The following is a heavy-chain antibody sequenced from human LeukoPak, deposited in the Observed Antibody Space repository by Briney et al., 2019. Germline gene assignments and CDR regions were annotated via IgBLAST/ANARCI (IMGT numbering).Heavy chain of an antibody. Sequence: PGRSLRLSCAASGFTFDDYAMHWVPQAPGKGREGVSGISWNSGSIGYTVSVKGRFTISRDNAKNSLYLQMNTLRAEDMALYYCAKDEFVASDFTGAFDIWGQGTMVTVSS. V-gene: IGHV3-9*03. J-gene: IGHJ3*02. CDR2: ISWNSGSI. D-gene: IGHD2-8*02. CDR1: GFTFDDYA. CDR3: AKDEFVASDFTGAFDI.